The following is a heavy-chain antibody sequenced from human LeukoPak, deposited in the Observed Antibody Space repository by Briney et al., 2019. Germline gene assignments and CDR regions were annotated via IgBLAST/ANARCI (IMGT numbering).Heavy chain of an antibody. D-gene: IGHD3-10*01. J-gene: IGHJ4*02. CDR3: ARAGYYYGSGSYYNTPHFDY. V-gene: IGHV4-61*08. CDR1: GGSISSGGYY. Sequence: PSQTLSLTCTVSGGSISSGGYYWSWIRQPPGTGLEYVGYIYYSGSTYYNPSLKSRVTISVDTSKNQFSLKLSSVTAADTAVYYCARAGYYYGSGSYYNTPHFDYWGQGTLVTVSS. CDR2: IYYSGST.